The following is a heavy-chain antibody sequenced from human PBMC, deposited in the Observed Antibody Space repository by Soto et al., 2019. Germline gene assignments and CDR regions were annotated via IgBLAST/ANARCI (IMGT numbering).Heavy chain of an antibody. CDR1: GVSISSSSYY. D-gene: IGHD2-15*01. CDR3: ARGRYCLTGRCFPNWFDS. CDR2: IYYSGTT. Sequence: TLSLTCTVSGVSISSSSYYWGWIRQPPGKGLEWIGSIYYSGTTYYNPSFESRVAISLDTSKSQFSLNVTSVTAADTAVYFCARGRYCLTGRCFPNWFDSWGQGTLVTVSS. V-gene: IGHV4-39*01. J-gene: IGHJ5*01.